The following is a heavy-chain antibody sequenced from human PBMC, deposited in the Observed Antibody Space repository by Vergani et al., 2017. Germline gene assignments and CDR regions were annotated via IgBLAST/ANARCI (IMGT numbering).Heavy chain of an antibody. J-gene: IGHJ3*02. CDR2: ISYDGSNK. Sequence: QVQLVESGGGVVQPGRSLRLSCAASGFTFSSYAMHWVRQAPGKGLEWVAVISYDGSNKYYADSVKGRFTISRDNSKNTLNLQMNSLRAEDTAVYYCASRRSGSWAFDIWGQGTMVTVSS. CDR1: GFTFSSYA. CDR3: ASRRSGSWAFDI. V-gene: IGHV3-30*04. D-gene: IGHD3-10*01.